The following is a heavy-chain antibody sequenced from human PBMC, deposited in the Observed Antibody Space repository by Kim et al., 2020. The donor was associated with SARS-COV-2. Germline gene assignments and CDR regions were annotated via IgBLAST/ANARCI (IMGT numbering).Heavy chain of an antibody. J-gene: IGHJ4*02. D-gene: IGHD6-19*01. V-gene: IGHV7-4-1*02. CDR3: ARRIAVAGLYYFDY. Sequence: AQGFTGRFVFSLDTSVSTAYLQIISLKAEDTAVYYCARRIAVAGLYYFDYWGQGTLVTVSS.